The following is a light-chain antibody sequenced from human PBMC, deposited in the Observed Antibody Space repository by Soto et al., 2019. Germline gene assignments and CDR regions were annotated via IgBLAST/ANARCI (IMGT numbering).Light chain of an antibody. V-gene: IGKV3-20*01. CDR2: DAS. CDR3: QQYGSSLWT. CDR1: QSVGKY. J-gene: IGKJ1*01. Sequence: EIVMTQSPATLSLSPGERATLSCRASQSVGKYLVWYQQKPGQAPRLLIYDASNRATGIPARFSGSGSGTDFTLTICSLEPEDFAVYYCQQYGSSLWTFGQGTKVDIK.